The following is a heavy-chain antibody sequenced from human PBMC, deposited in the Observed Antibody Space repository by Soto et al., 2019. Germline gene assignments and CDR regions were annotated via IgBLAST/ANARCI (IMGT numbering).Heavy chain of an antibody. CDR1: GYSFAGYW. J-gene: IGHJ4*02. V-gene: IGHV5-10-1*01. CDR2: IDPSDSQT. CDR3: ARQIYDSDTGPNFQYYFDS. Sequence: GESLKISCKGSGYSFAGYWITWVRQTPGKGLEWMGRIDPSDSQTYYSPSFRGHVTISVTKSITTVFLQWSSPRASDTAMYYCARQIYDSDTGPNFQYYFDSWGQGTPVTVS. D-gene: IGHD3-22*01.